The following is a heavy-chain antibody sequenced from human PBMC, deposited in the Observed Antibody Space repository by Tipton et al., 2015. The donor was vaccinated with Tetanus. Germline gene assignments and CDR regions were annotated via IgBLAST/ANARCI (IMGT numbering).Heavy chain of an antibody. CDR3: ARGLDPYKSGNF. CDR1: GGSISSGGYS. V-gene: IGHV4-30-2*01. Sequence: TLSLTCAVSGGSISSGGYSWSWIRQPPGKGLEWIGYIYHSGSTYYNPSLKSRVTISVDISKNQFSLKLSSVTAADTAVYFCARGLDPYKSGNFWGQGALVTVSS. D-gene: IGHD5-24*01. J-gene: IGHJ4*02. CDR2: IYHSGST.